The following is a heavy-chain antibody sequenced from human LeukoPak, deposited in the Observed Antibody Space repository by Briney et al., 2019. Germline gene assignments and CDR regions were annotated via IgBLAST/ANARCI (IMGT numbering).Heavy chain of an antibody. D-gene: IGHD6-19*01. CDR1: GFTFSSYS. CDR3: ARRAAVALGGMNV. CDR2: ISSSSSTI. J-gene: IGHJ6*02. V-gene: IGHV3-48*04. Sequence: GSLRLSCAASGFTFSSYSINWVRQAPGKGLEWVSYISSSSSTIYYADSVKGRFTISRDNAKNSLYLQMNSLRAEDTAVYYCARRAAVALGGMNVWGQGTTVTVSS.